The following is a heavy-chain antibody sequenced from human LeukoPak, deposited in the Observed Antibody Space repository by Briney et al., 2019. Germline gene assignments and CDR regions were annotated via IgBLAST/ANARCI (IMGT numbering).Heavy chain of an antibody. J-gene: IGHJ4*02. D-gene: IGHD6-13*01. CDR3: ASGGLSWQLVH. CDR2: FTPSGGTT. V-gene: IGHV1-46*01. CDR1: DSSFTSYY. Sequence: ASGKVSCQPSDSSFTSYYMHWVRHPPGQGLGWVGVFTPSGGTTSYAQNFQGRVTMTRDPSSCTFYMDLSSLGSEDTAVYYCASGGLSWQLVHWGQGTLVSVSS.